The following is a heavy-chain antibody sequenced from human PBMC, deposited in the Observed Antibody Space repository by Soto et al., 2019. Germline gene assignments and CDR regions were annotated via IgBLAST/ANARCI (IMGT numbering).Heavy chain of an antibody. V-gene: IGHV1-69*13. J-gene: IGHJ6*02. CDR1: GGTFSSYA. CDR2: IIPIFGTA. D-gene: IGHD5-18*01. Sequence: SVKVSCKASGGTFSSYAISWVRQAPGQGLEWMGGIIPIFGTANYAQKFQGRVTITADESTSTAYMELSSLRSEDTAVYYCARSGYSYGPPSNYYYGMDVWGQGTTVTVSS. CDR3: ARSGYSYGPPSNYYYGMDV.